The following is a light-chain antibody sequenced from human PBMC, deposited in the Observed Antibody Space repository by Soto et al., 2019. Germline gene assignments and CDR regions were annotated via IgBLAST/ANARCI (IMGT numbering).Light chain of an antibody. Sequence: EILMTQSPAALSVAQGERATLSCRASQNIGINFAWYQQKPGQAPSLLIFGAVTRATGVPDRFSGSGSGTEFPLTISSLQSEDYAVYYCLQYNSWPRTFGQGTKVEL. J-gene: IGKJ1*01. CDR1: QNIGIN. CDR3: LQYNSWPRT. CDR2: GAV. V-gene: IGKV3-15*01.